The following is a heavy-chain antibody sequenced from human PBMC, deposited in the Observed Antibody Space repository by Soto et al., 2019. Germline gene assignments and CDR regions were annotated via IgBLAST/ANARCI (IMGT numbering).Heavy chain of an antibody. CDR2: IKSKTDGGTT. CDR3: TTDQGELLDGY. J-gene: IGHJ4*02. D-gene: IGHD1-26*01. Sequence: GGSLRLSCAASGFTFSNAWMSWVRQAPGKGLEWVGRIKSKTDGGTTDYAAPVKGRFTTSRDDSKNTLYLQMNSLKTEDTAVYYCTTDQGELLDGYWGQGTLVTVSS. CDR1: GFTFSNAW. V-gene: IGHV3-15*01.